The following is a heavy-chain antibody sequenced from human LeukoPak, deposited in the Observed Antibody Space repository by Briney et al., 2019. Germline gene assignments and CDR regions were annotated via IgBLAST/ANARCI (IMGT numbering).Heavy chain of an antibody. CDR1: GYNFASYW. J-gene: IGHJ4*02. Sequence: GESLKISCQGSGYNFASYWIGWVRQMPGKGLEWMGIIYPGDSETRYNPSFQGQVTFSADKSISTAYLQWSSLKASDSAIYYCARRPRNSPFDYWGQGALVTVSS. CDR2: IYPGDSET. D-gene: IGHD2-21*01. CDR3: ARRPRNSPFDY. V-gene: IGHV5-51*01.